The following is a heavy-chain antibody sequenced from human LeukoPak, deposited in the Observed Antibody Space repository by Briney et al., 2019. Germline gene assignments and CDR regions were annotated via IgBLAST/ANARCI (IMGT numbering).Heavy chain of an antibody. J-gene: IGHJ4*02. D-gene: IGHD5-12*01. CDR3: AGRMNSGYDWHY. Sequence: ASVKVSCKASGYTFTGYYMHWVRQAPGQGLEWMGWINPNSGGTNYAQKFQGRVTMTRDTSIGTAYMELSRLRSDDTAVYYCAGRMNSGYDWHYWGQGTLVTVSS. CDR2: INPNSGGT. CDR1: GYTFTGYY. V-gene: IGHV1-2*02.